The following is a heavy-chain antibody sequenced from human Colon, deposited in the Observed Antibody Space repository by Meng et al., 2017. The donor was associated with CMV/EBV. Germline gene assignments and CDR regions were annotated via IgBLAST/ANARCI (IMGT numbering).Heavy chain of an antibody. J-gene: IGHJ4*02. Sequence: GESLKISCAASGFTFSDYYMSWIRQAPGKGLEWVSYISDRGTTIYYADSVKGRFTISRDNANVYLHMNSLRAEDTAVYYCARDRYYASSGYLSGLDYWGQGTLVTVSS. CDR3: ARDRYYASSGYLSGLDY. CDR1: GFTFSDYY. V-gene: IGHV3-11*04. D-gene: IGHD3-22*01. CDR2: ISDRGTTI.